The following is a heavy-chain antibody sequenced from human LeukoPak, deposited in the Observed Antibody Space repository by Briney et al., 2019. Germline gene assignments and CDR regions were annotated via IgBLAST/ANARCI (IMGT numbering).Heavy chain of an antibody. D-gene: IGHD2-21*02. CDR3: AKWGPYCVGDYCPALDS. V-gene: IGHV3-7*01. Sequence: GGSLRLSCVASRFTFSNYWMSWVRQAPGKGLEWVANINQDGSKKRYADSMKGRFTISRDNAKEPLYLRLNSLRAEDTAVYYCAKWGPYCVGDYCPALDSWGPGTLVTVSS. CDR1: RFTFSNYW. CDR2: INQDGSKK. J-gene: IGHJ4*02.